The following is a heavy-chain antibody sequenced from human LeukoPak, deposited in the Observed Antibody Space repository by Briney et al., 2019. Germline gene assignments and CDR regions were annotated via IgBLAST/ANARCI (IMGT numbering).Heavy chain of an antibody. CDR3: ARRNSKLENEAFDI. D-gene: IGHD1-1*01. V-gene: IGHV4-59*08. CDR1: GGSISSYY. Sequence: SETLSLTCTVSGGSISSYYWSWIRQPPGKGLEWIGYIYYSGSTNYNPSLKSRVTISVDTSKNQFSLKLSSVTAADTAVYYCARRNSKLENEAFDIWGQGTMVTVSS. CDR2: IYYSGST. J-gene: IGHJ3*02.